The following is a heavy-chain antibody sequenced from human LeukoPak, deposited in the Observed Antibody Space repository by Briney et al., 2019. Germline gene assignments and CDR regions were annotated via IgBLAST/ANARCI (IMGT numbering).Heavy chain of an antibody. CDR3: AKVQQWLVRDYFDY. D-gene: IGHD6-19*01. Sequence: GGSLRLSCAASGFTFSSYAMHWVRQAPGKGLEWVAVISYDGSNKYYADSVKGRFTISRDNSKNTLYLQMNSLRAEDTAVYYCAKVQQWLVRDYFDYWGQGTLDTVSS. CDR1: GFTFSSYA. CDR2: ISYDGSNK. V-gene: IGHV3-30-3*01. J-gene: IGHJ4*02.